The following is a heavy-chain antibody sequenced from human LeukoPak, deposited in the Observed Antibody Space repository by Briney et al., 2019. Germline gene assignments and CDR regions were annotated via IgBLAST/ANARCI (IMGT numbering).Heavy chain of an antibody. D-gene: IGHD3-22*01. CDR3: AKDRITMIVVVPFYGMDV. J-gene: IGHJ6*02. V-gene: IGHV3-30*18. CDR1: GFTFSSYG. CDR2: ISYDGSNK. Sequence: GGSLRLSCVASGFTFSSYGIHWVRQAPGKGLEWVAVISYDGSNKYYADSVKGRFTISRDNSKNTVYLQMDSLRAEDTAVYYCAKDRITMIVVVPFYGMDVWGQGTTVTVSS.